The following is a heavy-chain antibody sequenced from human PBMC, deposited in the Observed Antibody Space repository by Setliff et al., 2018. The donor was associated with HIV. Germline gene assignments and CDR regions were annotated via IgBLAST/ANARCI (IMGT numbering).Heavy chain of an antibody. CDR1: GFLLTDYS. J-gene: IGHJ1*01. CDR2: ISSSGSSM. CDR3: ARISTVTVRH. Sequence: GSLRLSCAVSGFLLTDYSMNWVRQAPGRGLEWVAYISSSGSSMYYAESVRGRFTISRDNAKNYMYLQMRSLRAEDTARYYCARISTVTVRHWGQGTLVTVSS. D-gene: IGHD2-21*02. V-gene: IGHV3-48*01.